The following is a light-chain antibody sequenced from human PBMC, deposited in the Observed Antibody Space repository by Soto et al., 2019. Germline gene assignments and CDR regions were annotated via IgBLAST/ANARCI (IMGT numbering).Light chain of an antibody. Sequence: QSVLTQPASASGTPGQWVTISCSGISSNIGSNTVNSYQQLPGTDPKLLIYSNNQRPSGVPNRFSGSKSGTSASLAISGLQSEDEADYYCAAWDDSMNGGVFGGGTKLTVL. CDR1: SSNIGSNT. CDR3: AAWDDSMNGGV. V-gene: IGLV1-44*01. CDR2: SNN. J-gene: IGLJ3*02.